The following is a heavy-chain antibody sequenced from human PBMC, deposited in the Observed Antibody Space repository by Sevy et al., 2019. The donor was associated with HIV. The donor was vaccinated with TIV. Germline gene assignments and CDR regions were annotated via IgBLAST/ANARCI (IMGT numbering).Heavy chain of an antibody. CDR2: IKSKTDGGTT. Sequence: GGSRRLSCAASGFTFSNAWMSWVRQAPGKGLEWVGRIKSKTDGGTTDYAAPVKGRFTISRDDSKNTLYLQMNSLKTEDTAVYYCTTPYPLAAAGMDYWGQGTLVTVSS. D-gene: IGHD6-13*01. V-gene: IGHV3-15*01. J-gene: IGHJ4*02. CDR3: TTPYPLAAAGMDY. CDR1: GFTFSNAW.